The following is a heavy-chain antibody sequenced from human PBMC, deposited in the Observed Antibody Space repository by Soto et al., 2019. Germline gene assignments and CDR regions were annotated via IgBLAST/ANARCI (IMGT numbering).Heavy chain of an antibody. CDR3: ATPGGKAVAGDYYYYGMDV. Sequence: ASVKVSCKASGYTFTSYYMHWVRQAPGQGLEGMGIINPSGGSTSYAQKFQGRVTMTRDTSTSTVYMELSSLRSEDTAVYYCATPGGKAVAGDYYYYGMDVWGQGTTVTVSS. V-gene: IGHV1-46*01. D-gene: IGHD6-19*01. J-gene: IGHJ6*02. CDR1: GYTFTSYY. CDR2: INPSGGST.